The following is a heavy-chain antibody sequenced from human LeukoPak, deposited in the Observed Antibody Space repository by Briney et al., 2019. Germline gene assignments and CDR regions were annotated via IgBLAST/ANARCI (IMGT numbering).Heavy chain of an antibody. J-gene: IGHJ5*02. CDR3: ARVPYYYDSSGYYEIGSA. Sequence: ASVKVSCKASGGTFSSYTISWVRQAPGQGLEWMGRIIPILGIANYAQKFQGRVTITADKSTSTAYMGLSSLRSEDTAVYYCARVPYYYDSSGYYEIGSAWGQGTLVTVSS. V-gene: IGHV1-69*02. CDR2: IIPILGIA. CDR1: GGTFSSYT. D-gene: IGHD3-22*01.